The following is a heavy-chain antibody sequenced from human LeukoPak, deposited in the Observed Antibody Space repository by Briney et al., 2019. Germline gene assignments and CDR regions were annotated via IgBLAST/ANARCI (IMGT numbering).Heavy chain of an antibody. V-gene: IGHV6-1*01. Sequence: SQTLSLTCAISGDSVSSNSAAWNWIRQSPSRGLEWLGRTYYRSWWYNDYAVSVESRISINPDTSKNEFSLQLKSVTSEDTAVYYCARDGGSGWYTTGFDYWGLGTLVTVSS. D-gene: IGHD6-19*01. J-gene: IGHJ4*02. CDR1: GDSVSSNSAA. CDR2: TYYRSWWYN. CDR3: ARDGGSGWYTTGFDY.